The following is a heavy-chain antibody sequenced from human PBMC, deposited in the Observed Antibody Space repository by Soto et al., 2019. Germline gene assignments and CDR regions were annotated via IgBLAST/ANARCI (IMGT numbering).Heavy chain of an antibody. J-gene: IGHJ4*02. CDR1: GFTFISYS. V-gene: IGHV3-30-3*01. CDR3: AREKDWGWHDY. Sequence: QVQLVESGGGIVQPGESLRLSCEASGFTFISYSIHWVRQAPGKGLEWVATISHDGARTSYADSVNGRFTISRDNSKTTVYLEMNSLRVEDTAVYHCAREKDWGWHDYWGQGTLVTVSS. CDR2: ISHDGART. D-gene: IGHD2-8*02.